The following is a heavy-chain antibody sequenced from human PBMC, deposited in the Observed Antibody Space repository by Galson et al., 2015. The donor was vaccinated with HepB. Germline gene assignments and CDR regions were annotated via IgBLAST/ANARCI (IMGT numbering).Heavy chain of an antibody. D-gene: IGHD2-2*02. V-gene: IGHV1-2*04. J-gene: IGHJ6*03. Sequence: SVKVSCKASGYTLTGYYMHWVRQAPGQGLEWMGWINPNSGGTNYAQKFQGWVTMTRDTSISTAYMELSRLRSDDTAVYYCATSGYCSSTSCYTGLGDYYYMDVWGKGTTVTVSS. CDR3: ATSGYCSSTSCYTGLGDYYYMDV. CDR1: GYTLTGYY. CDR2: INPNSGGT.